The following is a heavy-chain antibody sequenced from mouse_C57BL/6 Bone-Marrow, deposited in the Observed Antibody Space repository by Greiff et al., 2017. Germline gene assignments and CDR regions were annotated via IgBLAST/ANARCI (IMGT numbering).Heavy chain of an antibody. V-gene: IGHV1-69*01. Sequence: VKLQQPGAELVMPGASVKLSCKASGYTFTSYWMHWVKQRPGQGLAWIGEIDPSDSYTNYNQKFKGKSTLTVDKSSSTAYMQLSSLTSEDSAVYYCAREGITTVVAHFDYWGQGTTLTVSS. J-gene: IGHJ2*01. D-gene: IGHD1-1*01. CDR3: AREGITTVVAHFDY. CDR2: IDPSDSYT. CDR1: GYTFTSYW.